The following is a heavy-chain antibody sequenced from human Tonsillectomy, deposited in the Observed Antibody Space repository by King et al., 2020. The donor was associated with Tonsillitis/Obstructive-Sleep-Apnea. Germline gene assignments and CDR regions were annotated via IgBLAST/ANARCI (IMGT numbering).Heavy chain of an antibody. D-gene: IGHD2-2*01. J-gene: IGHJ3*02. V-gene: IGHV1-69*01. Sequence: QLVQSGAEVKKPGSSVKVSCKASGGTFSSYAISWVRQAPGQGLEWMGGIIPIFGTANYAQKFQGRVMITADESTSTGYMELSSLRSEDMAVYYCARVLGYCSSTTCYGAFDIWGQGTMVTVSS. CDR3: ARVLGYCSSTTCYGAFDI. CDR1: GGTFSSYA. CDR2: IIPIFGTA.